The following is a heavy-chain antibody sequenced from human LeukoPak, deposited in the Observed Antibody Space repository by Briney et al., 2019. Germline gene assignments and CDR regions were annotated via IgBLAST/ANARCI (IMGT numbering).Heavy chain of an antibody. CDR1: GGSFSGYY. D-gene: IGHD3-10*01. CDR2: INHSGST. J-gene: IGHJ4*02. CDR3: ARRTKNRITMVRGVISPRSYFDY. Sequence: PSETLSLTCAVYGGSFSGYYWSWIRQPPGKGLEWIGEINHSGSTNYNPSLKSRVTISVDTSKNQFSLKLSSVTAADTAVYYCARRTKNRITMVRGVISPRSYFDYWGQGTLVTVSS. V-gene: IGHV4-34*01.